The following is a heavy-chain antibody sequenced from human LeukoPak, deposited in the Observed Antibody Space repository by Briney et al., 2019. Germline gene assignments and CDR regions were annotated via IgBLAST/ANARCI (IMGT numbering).Heavy chain of an antibody. CDR1: GFTFTSFA. CDR2: ISRSGFAT. J-gene: IGHJ4*02. Sequence: GGTLRLSCAASGFTFTSFAMSWVRQAPGKGLEWVSTISRSGFATYYANSVKSRFTISRDNSKNTVYVQMNSLRAEDTAIYYCAKHSHDGSAPYYEVQLDYWGQGTLVTVSS. D-gene: IGHD3-22*01. V-gene: IGHV3-23*01. CDR3: AKHSHDGSAPYYEVQLDY.